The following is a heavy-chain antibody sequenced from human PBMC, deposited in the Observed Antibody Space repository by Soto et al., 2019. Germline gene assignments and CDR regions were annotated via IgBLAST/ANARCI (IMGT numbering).Heavy chain of an antibody. CDR2: ISYDGNNK. CDR3: AREGPLDIWSGLGLDS. CDR1: GFTFSNYA. J-gene: IGHJ4*02. Sequence: PVGSLRLSCAASGFTFSNYALHWVRQAPGRGLEWVAGISYDGNNKYYADSVKGQFTVSRDDSENTLYLEMSSLRNEDTAMYYCAREGPLDIWSGLGLDSWGQGTLVTVSS. V-gene: IGHV3-30-3*01. D-gene: IGHD3-3*01.